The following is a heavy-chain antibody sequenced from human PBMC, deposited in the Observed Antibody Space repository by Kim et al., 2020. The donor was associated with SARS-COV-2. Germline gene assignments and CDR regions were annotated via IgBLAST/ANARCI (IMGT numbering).Heavy chain of an antibody. Sequence: SETLSLTCSVSGGSLIGYYWAWIRQTPGKGLEWIGEVTHGGSTNSSPSLKDRVSISADMSKRQFSLKLASVTAADTAVYFCAGALDSTGFYHWGQGTLVTVSS. V-gene: IGHV4-34*01. CDR2: VTHGGST. D-gene: IGHD3-22*01. CDR1: GGSLIGYY. CDR3: AGALDSTGFYH. J-gene: IGHJ4*02.